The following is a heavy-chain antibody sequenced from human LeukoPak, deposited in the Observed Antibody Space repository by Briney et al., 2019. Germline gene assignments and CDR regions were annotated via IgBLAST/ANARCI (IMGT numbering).Heavy chain of an antibody. CDR1: GFTFDDYT. CDR2: ISWDGGST. D-gene: IGHD6-6*01. Sequence: GGSLRLSCAASGFTFDDYTMHWVRQAPGKGLEWVSLISWDGGSTYYADSVKGRFTISRDNSKNSLYLQMNSLRTEDTAVYYCAKAGSSSSWTSYYYYYMDVWGKGTTVTVSS. V-gene: IGHV3-43*01. CDR3: AKAGSSSSWTSYYYYYMDV. J-gene: IGHJ6*03.